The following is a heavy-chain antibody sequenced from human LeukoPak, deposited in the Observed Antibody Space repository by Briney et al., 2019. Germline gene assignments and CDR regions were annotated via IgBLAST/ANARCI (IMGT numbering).Heavy chain of an antibody. Sequence: ASVKVPCKASGFTFTTYGITWVRQAPGQGLEWVGWISAYNGNTSYAQKLQDRVTMTTDTSTSTAYMELKSLTYDDTAVYFCARIRYRSTQWLVDSTDPWGQGTLVTVSS. CDR3: ARIRYRSTQWLVDSTDP. V-gene: IGHV1-18*01. J-gene: IGHJ5*02. CDR1: GFTFTTYG. D-gene: IGHD6-19*01. CDR2: ISAYNGNT.